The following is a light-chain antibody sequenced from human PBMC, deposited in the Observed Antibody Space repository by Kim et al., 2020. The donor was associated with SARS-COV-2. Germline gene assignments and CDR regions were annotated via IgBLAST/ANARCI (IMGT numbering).Light chain of an antibody. V-gene: IGLV2-14*03. CDR3: SSYSSSNTVV. Sequence: GQSITISCTGSSSDVGGYNYVSWYQQHPGKAPKLMIYDVNNRPSGVSNRFSGSKSGNTASLTISGLQAEDEADYYCSSYSSSNTVVFGGGTQLTVL. J-gene: IGLJ2*01. CDR2: DVN. CDR1: SSDVGGYNY.